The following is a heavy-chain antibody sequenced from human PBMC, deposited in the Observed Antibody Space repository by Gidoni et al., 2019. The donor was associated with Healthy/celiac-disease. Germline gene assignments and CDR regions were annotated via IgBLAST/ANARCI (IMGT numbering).Heavy chain of an antibody. CDR3: AREAYCGGDCYSGVPYYFDY. V-gene: IGHV3-33*01. D-gene: IGHD2-21*02. CDR2: IWYDGSNK. J-gene: IGHJ4*02. CDR1: GFPFSSYG. Sequence: QVQLVESGGGVVQPGRSLRLSCAASGFPFSSYGMHWVRQAPGKGLEWVAVIWYDGSNKYYADSVKGRFTISRDNSKNTLYLQMNSLRAEDTAVYYCAREAYCGGDCYSGVPYYFDYWGQGTLVTVSS.